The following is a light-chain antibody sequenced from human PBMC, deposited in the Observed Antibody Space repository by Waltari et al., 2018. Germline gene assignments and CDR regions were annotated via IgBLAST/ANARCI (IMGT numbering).Light chain of an antibody. CDR2: DVS. CDR1: SNDVGGYNS. Sequence: QSALTQPASVSGSPGQSVTIFCAGTSNDVGGYNSVSWYQEHPGQAPRVIIYDVSERPSGVSDRFSGSKSGNTASLTISGLQAEDEADYYCSSQSSNDVVLFGGGTKLTVL. CDR3: SSQSSNDVVL. J-gene: IGLJ2*01. V-gene: IGLV2-14*01.